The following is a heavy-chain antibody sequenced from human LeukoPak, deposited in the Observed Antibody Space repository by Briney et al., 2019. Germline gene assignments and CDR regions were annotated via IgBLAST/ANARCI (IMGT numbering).Heavy chain of an antibody. CDR1: GFTFSSYW. Sequence: GGSLGLSCAASGFTFSSYWISWVRQAPGKGLEWVANIKQDGSEKYYVDSVKGRFTISRDNAKNSLYLQMNSLRAEDTAVYYCARDWDDSSGYPFDYWGQGTLVTVSS. J-gene: IGHJ4*02. CDR3: ARDWDDSSGYPFDY. V-gene: IGHV3-7*01. CDR2: IKQDGSEK. D-gene: IGHD3-22*01.